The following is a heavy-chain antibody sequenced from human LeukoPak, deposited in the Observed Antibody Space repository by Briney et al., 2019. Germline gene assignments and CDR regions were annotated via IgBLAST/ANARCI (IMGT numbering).Heavy chain of an antibody. CDR3: ARVYSSSWYQPGKYAFDI. CDR1: GGSISSTDW. V-gene: IGHV4-4*02. CDR2: IYHTGST. J-gene: IGHJ3*02. Sequence: ASETLSLTCAVSGGSISSTDWWSWVRQPPGKGLEWIGEIYHTGSTNYNPSLKSRVTISVDKSKNQFSLKLSSVTAADTAVYYCARVYSSSWYQPGKYAFDIWGQGTMVTVSS. D-gene: IGHD6-13*01.